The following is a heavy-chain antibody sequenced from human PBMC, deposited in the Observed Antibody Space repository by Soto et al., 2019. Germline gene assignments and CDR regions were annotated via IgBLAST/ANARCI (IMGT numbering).Heavy chain of an antibody. CDR1: GGTFSSYA. V-gene: IGHV1-69*13. J-gene: IGHJ4*02. CDR2: IIPIFGTA. Sequence: SVKVSCKASGGTFSSYAISWVRQAPGQGLEWMGGIIPIFGTANYAQKFQGRVTITADESTSTAYMELSSLRSEDTAVYYCAKESSAGGYNDFDYWGQGTLVTVSS. D-gene: IGHD5-12*01. CDR3: AKESSAGGYNDFDY.